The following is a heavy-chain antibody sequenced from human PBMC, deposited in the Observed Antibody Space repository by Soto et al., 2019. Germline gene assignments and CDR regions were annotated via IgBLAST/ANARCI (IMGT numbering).Heavy chain of an antibody. V-gene: IGHV4-39*01. D-gene: IGHD4-17*01. CDR1: GGSISSSSYY. Sequence: PSETLSLTCTVSGGSISSSSYYWGWIRQPPGKGLEWIGSIYYSGSTYYNPSLKSRVTISVDTSKNQFSLKLSSVTAADTTVYYCARSLTKVVTMDALGQATTVTAP. CDR2: IYYSGST. J-gene: IGHJ6*02. CDR3: ARSLTKVVTMDA.